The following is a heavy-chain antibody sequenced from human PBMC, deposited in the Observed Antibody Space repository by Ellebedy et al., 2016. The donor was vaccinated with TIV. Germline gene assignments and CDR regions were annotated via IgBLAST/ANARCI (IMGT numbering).Heavy chain of an antibody. D-gene: IGHD1-1*01. CDR3: ARLVTTGTTL. CDR2: ISARSTYI. Sequence: GGSLRLXXAASGFSFSNFGMSWVRQAPGKGLEWVSSISARSTYIFYADSVKGRFTISRDNAKSSLFLHMNSLRAEDTALYYCARLVTTGTTLWGQGTQVTVSS. V-gene: IGHV3-21*01. CDR1: GFSFSNFG. J-gene: IGHJ4*02.